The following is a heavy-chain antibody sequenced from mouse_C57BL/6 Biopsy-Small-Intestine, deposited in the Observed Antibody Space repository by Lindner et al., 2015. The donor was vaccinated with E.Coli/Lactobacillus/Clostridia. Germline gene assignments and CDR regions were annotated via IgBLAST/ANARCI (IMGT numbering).Heavy chain of an antibody. J-gene: IGHJ2*01. CDR2: FYPGSDTL. CDR3: ARGLTFDY. V-gene: IGHV1-62-2*01. Sequence: QESGQGLEWIGWFYPGSDTLRYNEKFKDKATLTADKSSSTAYMQLSSLTSEDSAVYFCARGLTFDYWGQGTALTVSS.